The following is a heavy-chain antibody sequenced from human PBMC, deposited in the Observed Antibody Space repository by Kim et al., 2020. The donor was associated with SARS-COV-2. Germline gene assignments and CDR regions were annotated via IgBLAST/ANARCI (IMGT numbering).Heavy chain of an antibody. J-gene: IGHJ5*02. V-gene: IGHV6-1*01. D-gene: IGHD6-19*01. CDR3: ARAVAGRNWFDP. Sequence: DYAVSVKSRITIDPDKSKNQFSLHLNSVTPEDTAVYYCARAVAGRNWFDPWGQGTLVTVSS.